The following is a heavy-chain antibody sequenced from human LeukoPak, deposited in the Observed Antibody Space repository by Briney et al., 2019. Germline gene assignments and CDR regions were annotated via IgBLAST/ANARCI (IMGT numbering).Heavy chain of an antibody. Sequence: PGGSLRLSCAASGFTFSSYTMNWVRKAPGKGLEWLSYIASCRGYILYPDSVKGRFTMSRASDKKSLYLQMTSLTAEDTAVYYCARDRGAYCGGDCYLGFDYWGRGTLVTVSS. CDR3: ARDRGAYCGGDCYLGFDY. CDR1: GFTFSSYT. J-gene: IGHJ4*01. V-gene: IGHV3-21*01. D-gene: IGHD2-21*02. CDR2: IASCRGYI.